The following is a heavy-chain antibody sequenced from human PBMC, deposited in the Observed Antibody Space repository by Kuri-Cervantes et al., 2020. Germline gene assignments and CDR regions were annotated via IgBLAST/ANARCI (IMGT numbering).Heavy chain of an antibody. Sequence: ASVKVSCKASGYTFTGYYMHWVRQAPGQGLEWMGWINPNSGGTNYAQKLQGRVTMTTDTSTSTAYMELRSLRSDDTAVYYCARGWHPHDGYSSAGFNYWGQGTLVTVSS. CDR2: INPNSGGT. J-gene: IGHJ4*02. CDR1: GYTFTGYY. V-gene: IGHV1-2*02. D-gene: IGHD6-19*01. CDR3: ARGWHPHDGYSSAGFNY.